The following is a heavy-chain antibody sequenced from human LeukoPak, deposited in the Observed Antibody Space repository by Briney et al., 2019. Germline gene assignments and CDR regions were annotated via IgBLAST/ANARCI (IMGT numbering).Heavy chain of an antibody. J-gene: IGHJ6*03. V-gene: IGHV3-30*02. Sequence: GGSLRLSCAASGFTFSNFGMHRVRQAPGKGLEWVAFIRFDGTSEFYADSVKARFTISRDNSQNTVSLQLNNLRIEDTALYYCAKTSLSDPSGHYYHMDVWGKGTTVTVSS. CDR1: GFTFSNFG. CDR3: AKTSLSDPSGHYYHMDV. D-gene: IGHD3-3*01. CDR2: IRFDGTSE.